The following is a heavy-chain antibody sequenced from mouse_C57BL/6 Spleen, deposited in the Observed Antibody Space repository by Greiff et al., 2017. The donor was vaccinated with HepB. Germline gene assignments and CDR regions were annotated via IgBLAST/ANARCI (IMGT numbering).Heavy chain of an antibody. CDR2: ISYDGSN. V-gene: IGHV3-6*01. CDR3: AREHYGNYDYAMDY. CDR1: GYSITSGYY. D-gene: IGHD2-1*01. Sequence: EVQLQESGPGLVKPSQSLSLTCSVTGYSITSGYYWNWIRQFPGNKLEWMGYISYDGSNNYNPSLKNRISITRDTSKNQFFLKLNSVTTEDTATYYCAREHYGNYDYAMDYWGQGTSVTVSS. J-gene: IGHJ4*01.